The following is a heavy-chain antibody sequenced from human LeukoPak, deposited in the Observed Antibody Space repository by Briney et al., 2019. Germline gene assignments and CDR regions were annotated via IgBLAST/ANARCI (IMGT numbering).Heavy chain of an antibody. J-gene: IGHJ4*02. V-gene: IGHV1-24*01. CDR3: ATDLSGSHFDY. CDR1: GYTLTELS. D-gene: IGHD1-26*01. Sequence: VASVKVSCKVSGYTLTELSMHWVRQAPGKGLEWMGGFDPEDGETIYAQKFQGRVTMTEDTSTDTAYMELGSLRSEDTAVYYCATDLSGSHFDYWGQGTLVTASS. CDR2: FDPEDGET.